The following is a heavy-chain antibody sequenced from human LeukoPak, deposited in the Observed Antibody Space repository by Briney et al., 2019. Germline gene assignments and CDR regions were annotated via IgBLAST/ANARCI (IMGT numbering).Heavy chain of an antibody. CDR1: GYTFTGYY. CDR3: ARASSTISRLFDY. D-gene: IGHD2-2*01. J-gene: IGHJ4*02. CDR2: INPNSGGT. Sequence: ASVKVSCKASGYTFTGYYMHWVRQAPGQGLEWMGWINPNSGGTNYAQKFQGRVTMTRDTSISTAYMELSRLKSDDTAVYSCARASSTISRLFDYWGQGTLVTVSP. V-gene: IGHV1-2*02.